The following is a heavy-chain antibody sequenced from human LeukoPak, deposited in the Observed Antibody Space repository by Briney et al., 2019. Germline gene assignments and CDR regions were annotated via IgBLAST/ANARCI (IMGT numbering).Heavy chain of an antibody. CDR3: ASDYNWNSDWPHYFDY. D-gene: IGHD1-7*01. Sequence: PGGSLRLSCAASGFTFSSYAMHWVRQAPGKGLEWVAVISYDGSNKYYADSVKGRFTISRDNSKNTLYLQMNSLRAEDTAVYYCASDYNWNSDWPHYFDYWGQGTLVTVSS. CDR2: ISYDGSNK. V-gene: IGHV3-30-3*01. J-gene: IGHJ4*02. CDR1: GFTFSSYA.